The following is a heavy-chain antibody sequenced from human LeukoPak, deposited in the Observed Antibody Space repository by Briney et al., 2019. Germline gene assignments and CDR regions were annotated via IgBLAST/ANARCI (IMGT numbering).Heavy chain of an antibody. V-gene: IGHV5-51*01. J-gene: IGHJ3*02. Sequence: GASLQISYKGSGYSFTSYWIGWGRRKPGKGVEGRGIIYPGDCDTRYSPSFQGRVTISDDKSISTAYLQWSSLKASATAMYYCARPGDSSGHDAFDIWGQGTMVAVSS. CDR3: ARPGDSSGHDAFDI. CDR2: IYPGDCDT. CDR1: GYSFTSYW. D-gene: IGHD3-22*01.